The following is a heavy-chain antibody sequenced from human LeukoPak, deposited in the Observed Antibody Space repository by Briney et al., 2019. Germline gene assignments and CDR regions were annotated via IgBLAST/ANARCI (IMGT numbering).Heavy chain of an antibody. V-gene: IGHV4-34*01. D-gene: IGHD2-2*01. CDR3: ARDVALYCSSTSCVNWFDP. CDR2: INHSGST. CDR1: GGSFSGYY. Sequence: PSETLSLTCAVYGGSFSGYYWSWIRQPPGKGLEWIGEINHSGSTNYNPSLKSRVTISVDTSKNQFSLKLSSVTAADTAVYYCARDVALYCSSTSCVNWFDPWGQGTLVTVSS. J-gene: IGHJ5*02.